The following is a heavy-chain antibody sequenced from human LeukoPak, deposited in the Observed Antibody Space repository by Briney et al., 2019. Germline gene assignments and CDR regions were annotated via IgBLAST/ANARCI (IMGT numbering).Heavy chain of an antibody. J-gene: IGHJ4*02. Sequence: SETLSLTCAVYGGSFSGYYWSWIRQPPGKGLEWIGEINHSGSINYNPSLKSRVTISVDTSKNQFSLKLSSVTAADTAVYYCARGPRSSFLNYWGQGTLVTVSS. CDR2: INHSGSI. CDR3: ARGPRSSFLNY. V-gene: IGHV4-34*01. CDR1: GGSFSGYY. D-gene: IGHD6-6*01.